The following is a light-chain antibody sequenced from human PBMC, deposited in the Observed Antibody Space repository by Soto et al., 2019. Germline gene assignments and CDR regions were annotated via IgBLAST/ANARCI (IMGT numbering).Light chain of an antibody. J-gene: IGKJ4*01. CDR2: KAS. V-gene: IGKV1-5*03. CDR1: QTISSW. Sequence: DIQMTQSPSTLSGSVGDRVTITCRASQTISSWLAWYQQKPGKAPKLLIYKASTLKSGVPSRFSGSGSGTDFTLTITSLQPEDLATYYCQQLNSYSPRLIFGGGTKVDIK. CDR3: QQLNSYSPRLI.